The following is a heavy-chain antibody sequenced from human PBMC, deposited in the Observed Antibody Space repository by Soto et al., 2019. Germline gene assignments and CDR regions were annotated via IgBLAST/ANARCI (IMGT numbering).Heavy chain of an antibody. Sequence: QVQLVQSGAEVKKPGASVKVSCKASGYTFTSYGISWVRQAPGQGLEWMGWISAYNGNTNYAQKLQGRVTMTTDTSTSTAYMELRSLRSDDTAVYYCARDKGVVVPAAMVPYYMDVWGKGTTVTVSS. CDR2: ISAYNGNT. CDR3: ARDKGVVVPAAMVPYYMDV. D-gene: IGHD2-2*01. V-gene: IGHV1-18*01. CDR1: GYTFTSYG. J-gene: IGHJ6*03.